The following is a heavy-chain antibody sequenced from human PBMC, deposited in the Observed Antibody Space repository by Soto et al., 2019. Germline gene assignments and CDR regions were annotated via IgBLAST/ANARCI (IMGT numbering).Heavy chain of an antibody. V-gene: IGHV3-30-3*01. D-gene: IGHD3-10*01. CDR2: ISYDGSSE. CDR3: AKDLYGSGSYAGSLSD. Sequence: QVQLVESGGGVVQPGRSLRLSCAASGFNFNNYAMHWVRQAPGKGLEWVAVISYDGSSEDFADSVRGRCTISRDNAKTTLFLQMHSLTAEDTAVYYCAKDLYGSGSYAGSLSDWGQGTLVTVSS. CDR1: GFNFNNYA. J-gene: IGHJ4*02.